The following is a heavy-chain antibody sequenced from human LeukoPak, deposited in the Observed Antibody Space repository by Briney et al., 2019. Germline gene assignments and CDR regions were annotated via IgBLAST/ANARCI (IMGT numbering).Heavy chain of an antibody. J-gene: IGHJ4*02. D-gene: IGHD6-19*01. CDR1: GYLFSSYW. V-gene: IGHV5-51*01. Sequence: GESLKISCKGSGYLFSSYWIAWVRQMPGKGLEWMGIIYLGDSDTRYSPSFQGQVTISADKSISTAYLQWSSLKASATATYCCARSGGSGWDEGFDYWGQGTLVTVSS. CDR2: IYLGDSDT. CDR3: ARSGGSGWDEGFDY.